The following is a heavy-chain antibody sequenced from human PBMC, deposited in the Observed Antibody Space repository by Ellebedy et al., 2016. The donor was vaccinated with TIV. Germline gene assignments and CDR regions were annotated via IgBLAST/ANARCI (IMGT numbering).Heavy chain of an antibody. CDR2: ISYDGSND. Sequence: GEPLKISCAASGFTFSNYAMHWVRQTPGKGLEWVTVISYDGSNDYCAASVKGRFTMSRDNSKNTVYLQMNSLRAEDTAVQYWERDLQWLVFDYWGQGTLVTVSS. D-gene: IGHD6-19*01. CDR3: ERDLQWLVFDY. V-gene: IGHV3-30-3*01. CDR1: GFTFSNYA. J-gene: IGHJ4*02.